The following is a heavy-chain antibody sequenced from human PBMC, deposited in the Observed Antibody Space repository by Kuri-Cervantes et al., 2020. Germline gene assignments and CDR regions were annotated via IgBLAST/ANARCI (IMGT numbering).Heavy chain of an antibody. D-gene: IGHD2-21*01. V-gene: IGHV5-51*01. Sequence: GGSLRLSCKGSGYSFTSYWIGWVRQMPGKGLEWMGIIYPGDSDTRYSPSFQGQVTISADKSVSTAYLQWSSLKASDTAMYYSARGHSFEAFDIWGQGTMVTVSS. CDR2: IYPGDSDT. CDR3: ARGHSFEAFDI. J-gene: IGHJ3*02. CDR1: GYSFTSYW.